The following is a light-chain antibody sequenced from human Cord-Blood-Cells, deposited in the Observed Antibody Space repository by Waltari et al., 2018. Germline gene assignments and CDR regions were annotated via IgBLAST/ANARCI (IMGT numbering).Light chain of an antibody. Sequence: SYELTQPPSVSVSPGQTASITCSGDKLGDKYAFWYQQKPGQSPVLVIYQDRKRPSGIPGGFSGFKLGKTANLAISGTQAIDEACYFRPAGDSQTAVFGGRTKLTVL. V-gene: IGLV3-1*01. J-gene: IGLJ2*01. CDR2: QDR. CDR3: PAGDSQTAV. CDR1: KLGDKY.